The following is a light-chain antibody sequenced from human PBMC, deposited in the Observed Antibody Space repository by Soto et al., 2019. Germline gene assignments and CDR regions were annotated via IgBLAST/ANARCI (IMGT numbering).Light chain of an antibody. V-gene: IGLV2-11*01. CDR2: DVS. CDR3: CSYVGSYVL. Sequence: QSALTQPRSVSGSPGQSVTISCTGTSSDVAIYNYVSWYQHHPGKAPKPMIYDVSKRPSGVPDRFSGSKSGNTASLTISGLQAEDEADYYCCSYVGSYVLFGGDTKLTVL. CDR1: SSDVAIYNY. J-gene: IGLJ2*01.